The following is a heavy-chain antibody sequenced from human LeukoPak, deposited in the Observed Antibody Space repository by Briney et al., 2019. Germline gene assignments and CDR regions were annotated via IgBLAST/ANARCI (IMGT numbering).Heavy chain of an antibody. CDR2: ISYDGSNK. CDR3: AKRWAEPGGPVDY. V-gene: IGHV3-30*18. D-gene: IGHD3-16*01. J-gene: IGHJ4*02. CDR1: GFTFSRCG. Sequence: GGSLRLSCVASGFTFSRCGMHWVRQAPGKGLEWVGVISYDGSNKYYIDSVKGRFSVSRDNSKNTLSLQMNSLRGEDTAVYYCAKRWAEPGGPVDYWGQGILVTVSS.